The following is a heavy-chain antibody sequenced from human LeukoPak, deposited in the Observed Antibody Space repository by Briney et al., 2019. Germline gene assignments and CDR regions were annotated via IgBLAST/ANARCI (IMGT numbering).Heavy chain of an antibody. CDR1: GFTFRSYW. D-gene: IGHD3-3*01. J-gene: IGHJ5*02. V-gene: IGHV3-7*03. CDR3: ARNSILRFFDT. CDR2: IKQDGSDK. Sequence: GGSLRLSCAASGFTFRSYWMSWVRQAPGKGLEWVANIKQDGSDKYYVDSVKGRFTISRDNVKNSLYLEMNSLRAEDTAVFYCARNSILRFFDTWGQGILVTVS.